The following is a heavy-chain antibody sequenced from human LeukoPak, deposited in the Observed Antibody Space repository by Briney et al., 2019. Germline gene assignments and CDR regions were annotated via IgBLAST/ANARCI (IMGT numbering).Heavy chain of an antibody. CDR1: DAFISSGSYY. D-gene: IGHD2-21*02. V-gene: IGHV4-61*02. J-gene: IGHJ4*02. Sequence: PSQTLSLTCTVSDAFISSGSYYWSWIRQPAGKGLEWIGRIYTSGSTNYNPSLNSRVTISVDTSKNQFSLKLSSVTAAATDVYYCARTYICGGDCYSFDYWGQGTLVTVSS. CDR3: ARTYICGGDCYSFDY. CDR2: IYTSGST.